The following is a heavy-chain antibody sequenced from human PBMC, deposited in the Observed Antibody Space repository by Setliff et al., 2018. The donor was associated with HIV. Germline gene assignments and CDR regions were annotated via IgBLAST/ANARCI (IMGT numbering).Heavy chain of an antibody. CDR1: GFRFTAHK. CDR2: TDANGGVT. CDR3: ARESIASSFVFYSHYMDF. V-gene: IGHV1-2*02. J-gene: IGHJ6*03. Sequence: ASVKVSCKTSGFRFTAHKFHWVRQAPGQGLEWMGWTDANGGVTRYAQKFQGRITMTGDPSTATAFMELNRLTSDDTAVYFCARESIASSFVFYSHYMDFWGSGTRVTVSS. D-gene: IGHD2-2*01.